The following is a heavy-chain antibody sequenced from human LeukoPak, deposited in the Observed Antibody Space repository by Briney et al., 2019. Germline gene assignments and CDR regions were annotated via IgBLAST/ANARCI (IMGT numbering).Heavy chain of an antibody. CDR2: IIPIFGTA. CDR1: GGTFSSYA. Sequence: GASVKASCKASGGTFSSYAISWVRQAPGQGLEWMGGIIPIFGTANYAQKFQGRVTITADESTSTAYMELSSLRSEDTAVYYCAREIGLDTAMATDYWGQGTLVTVSS. V-gene: IGHV1-69*13. J-gene: IGHJ4*02. CDR3: AREIGLDTAMATDY. D-gene: IGHD5-18*01.